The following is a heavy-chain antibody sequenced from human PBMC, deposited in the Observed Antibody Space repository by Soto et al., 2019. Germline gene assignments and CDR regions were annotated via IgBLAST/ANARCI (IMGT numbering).Heavy chain of an antibody. CDR1: GYSFTSYG. D-gene: IGHD3-10*01. CDR3: ARCGSGSYFASGYYYYYLDV. V-gene: IGHV5-51*01. Sequence: RVVSLKVWCRGAGYSFTSYGIGWVRQMPGKGLEWMGIIYPGDSDTRYSPSFQGQVTISADKSISTAYLQWSSLKASDTAMYYCARCGSGSYFASGYYYYYLDVWGKGTTVTVSS. J-gene: IGHJ6*03. CDR2: IYPGDSDT.